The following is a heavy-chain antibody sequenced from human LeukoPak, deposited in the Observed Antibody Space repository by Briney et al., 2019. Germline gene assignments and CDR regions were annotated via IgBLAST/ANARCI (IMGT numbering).Heavy chain of an antibody. CDR2: ISGSGGST. Sequence: GGSLRLSCAASGFTFSGYAMYWVRQAPGKGLEWVSAISGSGGSTYYADSVKGRFTISRDNSKNTLYLQMNSLRAEDTAVYYCAKGADYYYYYMDVWGKGTTVTVSS. V-gene: IGHV3-23*01. CDR3: AKGADYYYYYMDV. J-gene: IGHJ6*03. CDR1: GFTFSGYA.